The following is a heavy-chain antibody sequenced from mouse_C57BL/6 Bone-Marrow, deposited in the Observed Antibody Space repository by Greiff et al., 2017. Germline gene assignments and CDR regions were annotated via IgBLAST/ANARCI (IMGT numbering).Heavy chain of an antibody. CDR3: AREGYDEAY. CDR2: INPNNGGT. CDR1: GYTFTDYY. D-gene: IGHD2-2*01. V-gene: IGHV1-26*01. J-gene: IGHJ3*01. Sequence: VQLQQSGPELVKPGASVKISCKASGYTFTDYYMNWVKQSPGKSLEWIGDINPNNGGTSYNQKFKGKATLTVDKSSSTAYMELRSLTSEDSAVYYCAREGYDEAYWGQGTLVTVSA.